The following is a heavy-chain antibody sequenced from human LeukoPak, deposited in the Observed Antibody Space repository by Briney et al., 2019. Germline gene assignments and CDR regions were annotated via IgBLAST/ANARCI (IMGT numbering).Heavy chain of an antibody. CDR1: GFTFSSYA. J-gene: IGHJ4*02. CDR3: AKAVLKRITIFGVVINPLDY. CDR2: ISGSGGST. D-gene: IGHD3-3*01. V-gene: IGHV3-23*01. Sequence: GGSLRLSCAASGFTFSSYAMSWVRRAPGKGLRWVSGISGSGGSTYYADSVKGRFTISRDNSKNTLYLQMNSLRAEDTAVYYCAKAVLKRITIFGVVINPLDYWGQGTLVTVSS.